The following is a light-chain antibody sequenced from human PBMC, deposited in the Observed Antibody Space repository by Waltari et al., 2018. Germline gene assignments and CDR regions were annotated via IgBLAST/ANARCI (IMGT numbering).Light chain of an antibody. CDR2: WAS. V-gene: IGKV4-1*01. J-gene: IGKJ2*01. CDR1: QSVLYSPNNKNS. Sequence: DIVMTQSPDSLAVSLVERATINCKSSQSVLYSPNNKNSLAWYQKKPGQPPKFLIHWASTRESGVPDRFSGSGSGTDFTLTISSLQAEDFATYFCQQSHTPPVFTFGQGTKLDMK. CDR3: QQSHTPPVFT.